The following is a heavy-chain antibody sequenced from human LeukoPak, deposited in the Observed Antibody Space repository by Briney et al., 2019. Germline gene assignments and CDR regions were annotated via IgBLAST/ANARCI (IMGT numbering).Heavy chain of an antibody. CDR3: AKYSSGWNFDY. J-gene: IGHJ4*02. Sequence: GGSLRLSCAASGFTLSSYSMNWVRQAPGKGLEWVSYISSSSSTIYYADSVKGRFTISRDNAKNSLYLQMNSLRAEDTAVYYCAKYSSGWNFDYWGQGTLVTVSS. CDR2: ISSSSSTI. V-gene: IGHV3-48*01. CDR1: GFTLSSYS. D-gene: IGHD6-19*01.